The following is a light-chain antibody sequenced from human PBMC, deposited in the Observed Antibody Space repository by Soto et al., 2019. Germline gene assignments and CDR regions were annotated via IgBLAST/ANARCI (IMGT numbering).Light chain of an antibody. CDR2: GAS. J-gene: IGKJ2*01. CDR1: QSVSNN. CDR3: QQYDKWPLYS. Sequence: EVVMMQSPATLSVSPGEKATLSCRASQSVSNNLAWYQQKPGQPPRLLIYGASTRATDIPARFSGSGSGTDFTLTISSLQSEDFAVFYCQQYDKWPLYSFGQGTKLEI. V-gene: IGKV3D-15*01.